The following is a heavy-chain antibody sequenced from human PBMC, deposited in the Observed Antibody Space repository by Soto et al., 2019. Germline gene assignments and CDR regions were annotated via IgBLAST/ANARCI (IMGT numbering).Heavy chain of an antibody. CDR3: ATVVQGAEACFGP. CDR1: GDTFSNYG. Sequence: QVQLVQSGGEVKRPGSSVKVSCKTSGDTFSNYGITWVRQAPGQPLEWLGWISLYSDATNYAQKFRGRVSMTPDTATTTAYMALRSLRSEDTAVYYCATVVQGAEACFGPWGQGPLLTVSS. D-gene: IGHD2-2*01. J-gene: IGHJ5*02. V-gene: IGHV1-18*01. CDR2: ISLYSDAT.